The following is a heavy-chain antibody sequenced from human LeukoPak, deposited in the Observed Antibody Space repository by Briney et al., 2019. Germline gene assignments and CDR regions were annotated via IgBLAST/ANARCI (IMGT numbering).Heavy chain of an antibody. D-gene: IGHD3-22*01. CDR2: IKNKTDGGTI. J-gene: IGHJ1*01. CDR1: GFTFSKVW. CDR3: TTDLSELDDSGYYAKYFHH. Sequence: GGSLRLSCAASGFTFSKVWMSWVRQAPGKGLEWVGRIKNKTDGGTIDYAAPVKGRFTISRDDSKDTLFLQMNSMKTEDTAVYYCTTDLSELDDSGYYAKYFHHWGQGTLVSVSS. V-gene: IGHV3-15*01.